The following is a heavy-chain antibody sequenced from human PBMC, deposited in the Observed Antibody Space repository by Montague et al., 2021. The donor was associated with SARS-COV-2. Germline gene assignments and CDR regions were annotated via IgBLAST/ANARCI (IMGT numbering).Heavy chain of an antibody. J-gene: IGHJ3*02. V-gene: IGHV3-23*03. CDR1: GLTFNNYA. CDR2: IYRGGSIT. CDR3: ATRYNSGRHDALDI. D-gene: IGHD6-19*01. Sequence: SLRLSCAASGLTFNNYAFSWVRQAPGKGLKWVSIIYRGGSITYYADALKGRYTISRDDFKNTVYLQMNSLRADDTAVYYCATRYNSGRHDALDIWGQGTMVTVSS.